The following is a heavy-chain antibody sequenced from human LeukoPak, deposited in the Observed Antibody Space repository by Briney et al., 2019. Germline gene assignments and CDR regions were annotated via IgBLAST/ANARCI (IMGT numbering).Heavy chain of an antibody. CDR3: AREVTIFGVVRYYYYYGMDV. CDR1: GFTFSGSA. CDR2: IRSKANSYAT. Sequence: GGSLRLSCAASGFTFSGSAMHWVRQASGKGLEWVGRIRSKANSYATAYAASVKGRFTISRDDSKNTAYLQMNSLKTEDTAVYYCAREVTIFGVVRYYYYYGMDVWGQGTTVTVSS. V-gene: IGHV3-73*01. J-gene: IGHJ6*02. D-gene: IGHD3-3*01.